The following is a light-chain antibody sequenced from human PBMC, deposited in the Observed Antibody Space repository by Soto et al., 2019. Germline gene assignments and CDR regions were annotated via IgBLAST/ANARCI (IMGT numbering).Light chain of an antibody. J-gene: IGLJ2*01. V-gene: IGLV4-69*01. Sequence: QPVLTQSPSASASLGASVKLTCTLSSGHSTYVIAWHQQQPEKGPRYLMTINSDGSHNKGDGIPDRFSVSSSGAEHYLTISSLQSEDEADYYCQTWDTGMVFGGGTKLTVL. CDR3: QTWDTGMV. CDR1: SGHSTYV. CDR2: INSDGSH.